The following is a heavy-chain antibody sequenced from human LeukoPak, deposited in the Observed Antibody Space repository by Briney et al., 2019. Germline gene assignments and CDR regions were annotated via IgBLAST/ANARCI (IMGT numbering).Heavy chain of an antibody. Sequence: GGSLRLSCAASVYTFSTYAIRWVSQAPEKGLEWVSGISCSGGSTYYADSVKGRFTISRDNSKNTLYLQMNSLRPEDTAIYYCAKCLYSGAWYYLDYWGQGTLVTVSS. CDR1: VYTFSTYA. V-gene: IGHV3-23*01. CDR2: ISCSGGST. D-gene: IGHD6-19*01. CDR3: AKCLYSGAWYYLDY. J-gene: IGHJ4*02.